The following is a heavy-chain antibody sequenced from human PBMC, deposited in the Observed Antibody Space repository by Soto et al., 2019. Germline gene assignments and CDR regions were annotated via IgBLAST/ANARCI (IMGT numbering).Heavy chain of an antibody. V-gene: IGHV4-30-4*01. CDR3: AREPLGYCTNGVCSPEYYFDY. CDR1: GGSISSGDYY. Sequence: SETLSLTCAVSGGSISSGDYYWSWIRQPPGKGLEWIGYIYYGGSTYYNPSLKSRVTISVDTSKNQFSLKLSSVTAADTAVYYCAREPLGYCTNGVCSPEYYFDYWGQGTLVTVSS. J-gene: IGHJ4*02. D-gene: IGHD2-8*01. CDR2: IYYGGST.